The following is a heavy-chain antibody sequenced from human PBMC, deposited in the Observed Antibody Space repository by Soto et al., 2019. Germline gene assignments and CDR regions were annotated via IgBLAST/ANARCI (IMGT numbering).Heavy chain of an antibody. CDR3: AGPSVVGGYDRRFDY. CDR1: GYSFTSYW. D-gene: IGHD5-12*01. Sequence: GESLKISCKGSGYSFTSYWISWVRQMPGKGLEWMGRIDPSDSYTNYSPSFQGHVTISADKSISTAYLQWSSLKASDTAMYYCAGPSVVGGYDRRFDYWGQGTLVTVSS. V-gene: IGHV5-10-1*01. CDR2: IDPSDSYT. J-gene: IGHJ4*02.